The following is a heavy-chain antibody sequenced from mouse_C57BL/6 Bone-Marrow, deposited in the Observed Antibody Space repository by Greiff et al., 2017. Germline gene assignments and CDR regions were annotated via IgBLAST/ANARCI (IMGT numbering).Heavy chain of an antibody. CDR1: GYTFTSYW. V-gene: IGHV1-50*01. D-gene: IGHD4-1*01. J-gene: IGHJ4*01. Sequence: LQQSGAELVKPGASVKLSCKASGYTFTSYWMQWVKQRPGQGLEWIGEIDPSDSYTNYNQKFKGKATLTVDTSSSTAYMQLSSLTSEDSAVYYCASWVYAMDYWGQGTSVTVSS. CDR2: IDPSDSYT. CDR3: ASWVYAMDY.